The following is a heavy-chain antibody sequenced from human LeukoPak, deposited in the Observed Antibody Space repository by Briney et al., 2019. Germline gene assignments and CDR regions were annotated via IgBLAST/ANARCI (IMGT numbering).Heavy chain of an antibody. CDR3: ARGLWFGESHHYGMDV. Sequence: ASVKVSCKASGYTFTSYGISWVRQAPGQGLEWMGWISAYNGNTNYAQKLQGRVTMTTDTSTSTAYMELRSLRSDDTAVYYCARGLWFGESHHYGMDVWGQGTTVTVSS. V-gene: IGHV1-18*01. CDR1: GYTFTSYG. J-gene: IGHJ6*02. D-gene: IGHD3-10*01. CDR2: ISAYNGNT.